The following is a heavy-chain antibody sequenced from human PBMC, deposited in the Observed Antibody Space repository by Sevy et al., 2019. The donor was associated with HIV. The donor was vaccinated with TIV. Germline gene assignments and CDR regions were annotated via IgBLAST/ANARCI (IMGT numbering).Heavy chain of an antibody. Sequence: GGSLRLSCAASGFTFNVYGMHWVRQAPGKGLQWVAFTRYDGSTKYDADSVKGRFTISRDNSKNTLYLQMNSLRVEDTAMYYCAKDLTERYSTTSGDFDYRGQGSLVTVSS. J-gene: IGHJ4*02. CDR1: GFTFNVYG. V-gene: IGHV3-30*02. CDR2: TRYDGSTK. D-gene: IGHD2-2*01. CDR3: AKDLTERYSTTSGDFDY.